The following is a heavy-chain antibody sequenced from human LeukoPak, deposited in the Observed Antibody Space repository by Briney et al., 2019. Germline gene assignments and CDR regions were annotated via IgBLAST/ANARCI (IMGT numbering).Heavy chain of an antibody. CDR3: ARGGRDDYAD. D-gene: IGHD4-17*01. CDR2: IYYSGST. CDR1: GGSISSSSYY. Sequence: SETLSLTCTVSGGSISSSSYYWGWIRQPPGKGLEWIGSIYYSGSTYYNPSLKSRVTISVDTSKNQFSLKLSSVTAADTAVYYCARGGRDDYADWGQGTLVTVSS. J-gene: IGHJ4*02. V-gene: IGHV4-39*07.